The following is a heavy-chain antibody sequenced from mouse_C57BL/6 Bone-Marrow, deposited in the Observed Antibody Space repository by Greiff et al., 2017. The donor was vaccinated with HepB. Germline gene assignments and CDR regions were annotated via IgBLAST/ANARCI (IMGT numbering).Heavy chain of an antibody. V-gene: IGHV1-22*01. CDR2: INPNNGGT. J-gene: IGHJ2*01. Sequence: EVQRVESGPELVKPGASVKMSCKASGYTFTDYNMHWVKQSHGKSLEWIGYINPNNGGTSYNQKFKGKATLTVNKSSSTAYMELRSLTSEDSAVYYCARLYYSNYLYYWGQGTTLTVSS. D-gene: IGHD2-5*01. CDR1: GYTFTDYN. CDR3: ARLYYSNYLYY.